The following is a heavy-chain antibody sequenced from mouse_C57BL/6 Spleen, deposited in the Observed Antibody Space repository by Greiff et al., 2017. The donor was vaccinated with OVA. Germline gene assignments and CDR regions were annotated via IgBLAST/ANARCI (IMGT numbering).Heavy chain of an antibody. Sequence: EVQGVESGGGLVQPGGSLKLSCAASGFTFSDYYMYWVRQTPEKRLEWVAYISNGGGSTYYPDTVKGRFTISRDNAKNTLYLQMSRLKSEDTAMYYCARRGWEGFDYWGQGTTLTVSS. V-gene: IGHV5-12*01. D-gene: IGHD4-1*01. CDR1: GFTFSDYY. CDR2: ISNGGGST. CDR3: ARRGWEGFDY. J-gene: IGHJ2*01.